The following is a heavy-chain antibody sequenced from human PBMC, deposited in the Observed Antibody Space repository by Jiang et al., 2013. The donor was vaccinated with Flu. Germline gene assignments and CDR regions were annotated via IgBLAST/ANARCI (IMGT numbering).Heavy chain of an antibody. CDR3: ARHYSGSWYPVGY. V-gene: IGHV4-39*07. D-gene: IGHD6-13*01. J-gene: IGHJ4*02. Sequence: GSGLVKPSETLSLTCTVSGGSITNSNNYWGWIRQPPGKGLEWIGSIYYSGTTYYNPSLKSRVTISVDTPQNQFSLKLPSVTVADTAVYYCARHYSGSWYPVGYWGQGTLVTVSS. CDR2: IYYSGTT. CDR1: GGSITNSNNY.